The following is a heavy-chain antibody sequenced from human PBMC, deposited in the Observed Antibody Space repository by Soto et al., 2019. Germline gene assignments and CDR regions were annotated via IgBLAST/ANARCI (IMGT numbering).Heavy chain of an antibody. J-gene: IGHJ4*02. CDR2: IDDSGST. CDR3: ARVRLAAADYFDY. D-gene: IGHD6-13*01. Sequence: QVQLQESGPGLVKPSETLSLTCTVSGDSVSSISYYWSWIRQPPGQGLEWIGHIDDSGSTNYNPSLRSRVXXSXDXXKNQFSLKLSSVTAADTAVYYCARVRLAAADYFDYWGQGTLVTVSS. CDR1: GDSVSSISYY. V-gene: IGHV4-61*01.